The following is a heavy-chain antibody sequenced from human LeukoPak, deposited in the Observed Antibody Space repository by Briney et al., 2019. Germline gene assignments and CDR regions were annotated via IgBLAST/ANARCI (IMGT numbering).Heavy chain of an antibody. CDR1: GFTFSSYA. V-gene: IGHV3-23*01. CDR3: AKGDSSGYYYRPGYYFDY. CDR2: ISGSGGST. J-gene: IGHJ4*02. Sequence: GGSLRLSCAASGFTFSSYAMSWVRQAPGKGLEWVSAISGSGGSTYYADSVKGWFTISRDNSKNTLYLQMNSLRAEDTAVYYCAKGDSSGYYYRPGYYFDYWGQGTLVTVSS. D-gene: IGHD3-22*01.